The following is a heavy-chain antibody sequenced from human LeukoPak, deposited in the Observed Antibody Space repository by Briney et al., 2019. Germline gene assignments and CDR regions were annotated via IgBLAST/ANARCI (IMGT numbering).Heavy chain of an antibody. Sequence: GGSLRLSCAASGFTFSSYGMHWVRQAPGKGLEWVAFIRYDGSNKYYADSVKGRFTISRDNSKNTLYLQMNSLRTEDTAVYYCAKPAAADPDYWGQGTLVTVSS. V-gene: IGHV3-30*02. CDR1: GFTFSSYG. J-gene: IGHJ4*02. CDR3: AKPAAADPDY. CDR2: IRYDGSNK. D-gene: IGHD6-13*01.